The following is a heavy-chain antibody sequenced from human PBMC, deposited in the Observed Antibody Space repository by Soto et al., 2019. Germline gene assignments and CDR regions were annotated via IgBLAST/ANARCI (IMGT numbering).Heavy chain of an antibody. V-gene: IGHV3-23*01. CDR1: GFTFSSYA. CDR2: ISGSGGNT. CDR3: AKVGTFGGVIVILGYFQH. D-gene: IGHD3-16*02. J-gene: IGHJ1*01. Sequence: GVSLRLSCAASGFTFSSYAMSWVRQAPGKGLEWVSAISGSGGNTYYADSVKGRFTISRDNSKNTLYLQMNSLRAEDTAVYYCAKVGTFGGVIVILGYFQHWGQGTLVTVSS.